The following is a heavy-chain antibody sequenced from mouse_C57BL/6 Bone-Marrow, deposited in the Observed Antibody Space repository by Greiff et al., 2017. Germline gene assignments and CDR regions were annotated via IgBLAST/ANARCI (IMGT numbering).Heavy chain of an antibody. V-gene: IGHV1-19*01. CDR3: ASDYYGSSYFDY. CDR1: GYTFTDYY. J-gene: IGHJ2*01. Sequence: VHLKESGPVLVKPGASVKMSCKASGYTFTDYYMNWVKQSHGKSRELIGVITPYNGGTSYNQKFKDTATLTVDKSSSTAYMELNSLTSEDSAVYYCASDYYGSSYFDYWGQGTTLTVSS. CDR2: ITPYNGGT. D-gene: IGHD1-1*01.